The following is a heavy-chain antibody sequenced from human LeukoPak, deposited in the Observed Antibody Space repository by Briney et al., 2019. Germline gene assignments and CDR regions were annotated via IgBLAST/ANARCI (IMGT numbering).Heavy chain of an antibody. CDR3: ATTLPAAPFDY. D-gene: IGHD2-2*01. CDR2: IYYSGST. V-gene: IGHV4-39*01. CDR1: GGSISGSSYY. Sequence: SETLSLTCTVSGGSISGSSYYWGWIRQPPGKGLEWIGSIYYSGSTYYNPSLKSRVTISVDTSKNQFSLKLSSVTAADTAVYYCATTLPAAPFDYWGQGTLVTVSS. J-gene: IGHJ4*02.